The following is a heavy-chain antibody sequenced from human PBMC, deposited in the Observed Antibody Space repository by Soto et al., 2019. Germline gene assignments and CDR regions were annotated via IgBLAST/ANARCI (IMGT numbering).Heavy chain of an antibody. CDR3: AMMRVQGKRILYSYYYYGMDV. J-gene: IGHJ6*02. D-gene: IGHD2-8*01. V-gene: IGHV4-34*01. Sequence: KQSQTHSLPCAFYGGSFSGYYWSWIRQPPGKGLEWIGEIHHSGSTNYNPSLKSRVAISVDTSKNQLSLKLSSVTAADTAVNSCAMMRVQGKRILYSYYYYGMDVWGQGTTVTVSS. CDR2: IHHSGST. CDR1: GGSFSGYY.